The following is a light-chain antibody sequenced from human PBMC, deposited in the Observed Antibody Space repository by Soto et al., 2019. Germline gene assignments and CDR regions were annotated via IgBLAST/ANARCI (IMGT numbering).Light chain of an antibody. V-gene: IGKV3-15*01. CDR2: GAS. CDR3: QQYNNWPPWT. CDR1: QSVSSN. J-gene: IGKJ1*01. Sequence: EIVMTQSPATLSVSPGERATLSCRASQSVSSNLAWYPQKPGQAPRLLSYGASTRATGIPARFSGSGSGTEFTLTIRSLEAEDFAVYYCQQYNNWPPWTFGQGTKVEIK.